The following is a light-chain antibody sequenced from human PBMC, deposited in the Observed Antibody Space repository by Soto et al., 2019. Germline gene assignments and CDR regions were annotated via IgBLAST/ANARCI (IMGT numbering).Light chain of an antibody. CDR1: SSDVGGYNY. CDR2: DVS. Sequence: QSVLTQPASVSGSPGQSITISCTGTSSDVGGYNYVSWYQQHPGKAPKLMIYDVSNRPSGVSNRFSGSKSGNTASLTISGLQAEDEADYYCSSHTSSSTLGGVFGGGTKLTVL. V-gene: IGLV2-14*01. J-gene: IGLJ2*01. CDR3: SSHTSSSTLGGV.